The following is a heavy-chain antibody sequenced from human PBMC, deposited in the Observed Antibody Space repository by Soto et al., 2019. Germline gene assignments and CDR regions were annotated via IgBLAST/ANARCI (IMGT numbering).Heavy chain of an antibody. CDR1: GYTFTTYG. CDR2: ISAYNGNT. D-gene: IGHD5-12*01. Sequence: ASVKVSCKASGYTFTTYGISWVRPAPGQGREWMGWISAYNGNTNYKEELHGRLTMTTDASASKAYMVVGGLRSADNAVYHCPVSLSGSAPRRNWFDPWGKR. J-gene: IGHJ5*02. V-gene: IGHV1-18*04. CDR3: PVSLSGSAPRRNWFDP.